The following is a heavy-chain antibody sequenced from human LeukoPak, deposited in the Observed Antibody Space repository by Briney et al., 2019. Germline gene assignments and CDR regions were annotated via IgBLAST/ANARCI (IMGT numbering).Heavy chain of an antibody. D-gene: IGHD5-24*01. V-gene: IGHV1-69*04. J-gene: IGHJ4*02. CDR2: IIPILGIA. CDR3: ARVSSRDGCNPLALLR. Sequence: ASVKVSCKASGGTFSSYAISWVRQAPGQGLEWMGRIIPILGIANYAQKFQGRVTITADKPTSTAYMELSSLRSEDTAVYCCARVSSRDGCNPLALLRWGQGTLVTVSS. CDR1: GGTFSSYA.